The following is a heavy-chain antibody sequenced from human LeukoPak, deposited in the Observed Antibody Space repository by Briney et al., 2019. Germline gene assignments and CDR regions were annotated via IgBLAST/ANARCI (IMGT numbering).Heavy chain of an antibody. CDR1: GGSISSSSYY. Sequence: SETLSLTRTVSGGSISSSSYYWGWIRQPPGKGLEWIGSIYYSGSTYYNPSLKSRVTISVDTSKNQFSLKLSSVTAADTAVYYCAGALGSCSSTGCYYWFDPWGQGTLVTVSS. CDR2: IYYSGST. J-gene: IGHJ5*02. D-gene: IGHD2-2*01. V-gene: IGHV4-39*01. CDR3: AGALGSCSSTGCYYWFDP.